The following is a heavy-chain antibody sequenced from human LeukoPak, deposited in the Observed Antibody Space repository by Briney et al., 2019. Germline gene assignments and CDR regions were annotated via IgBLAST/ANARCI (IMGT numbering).Heavy chain of an antibody. CDR2: ISGSGGST. V-gene: IGHV3-23*01. CDR1: GFTFSSYG. Sequence: GGTLRLSCAASGFTFSSYGMSWVRQAPGKGLEWVSAISGSGGSTYYADSVKGRFTISRDNAKNSLYLQMNSLRAEDTAVYYCASSGYSSSWSVVYWGQGTLVTVSS. CDR3: ASSGYSSSWSVVY. J-gene: IGHJ4*02. D-gene: IGHD6-13*01.